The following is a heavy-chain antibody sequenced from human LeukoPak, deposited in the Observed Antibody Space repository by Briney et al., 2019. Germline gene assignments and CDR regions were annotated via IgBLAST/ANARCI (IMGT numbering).Heavy chain of an antibody. Sequence: GGSLRLSCEASGFTFSTYWMSWVRQAPGKGLEWVANIKQNGSEKYYMDSVKGRFTISRDNAKNSLYLQMDSLRAEDTAVYSCAREPRLSGSASWTNWFDPWGQGTLVTVSS. J-gene: IGHJ5*02. CDR3: AREPRLSGSASWTNWFDP. CDR2: IKQNGSEK. CDR1: GFTFSTYW. D-gene: IGHD6-6*01. V-gene: IGHV3-7*01.